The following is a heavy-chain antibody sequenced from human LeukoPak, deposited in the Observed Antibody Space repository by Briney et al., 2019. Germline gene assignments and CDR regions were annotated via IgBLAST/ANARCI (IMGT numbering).Heavy chain of an antibody. CDR1: GGSISNYY. D-gene: IGHD1-26*01. CDR2: IYYSGST. Sequence: SETLSLTCTVSGGSISNYYWSWIRQPPGKGLEWIGYIYYSGSTNYNPSLKSRVTISVDTSKNQFSLKLSSVTAADTAVYYCARDRVRGNSTPFFDYWGQGALVTVSS. V-gene: IGHV4-59*01. CDR3: ARDRVRGNSTPFFDY. J-gene: IGHJ4*02.